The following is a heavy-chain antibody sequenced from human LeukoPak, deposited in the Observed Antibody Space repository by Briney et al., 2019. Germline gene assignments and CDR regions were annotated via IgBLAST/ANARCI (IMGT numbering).Heavy chain of an antibody. J-gene: IGHJ4*02. CDR1: EFMFSIYW. CDR2: IDQGGSGK. CDR3: ARGHLDFQY. Sequence: GGSLRLSCVVSEFMFSIYWVAWVRQAPGKGLEWVANIDQGGSGKYYVDSVKGRFTISRGNAKNTLYLEMNSLRPEDTAVYYCARGHLDFQYWGQGTLVTVSS. V-gene: IGHV3-7*05.